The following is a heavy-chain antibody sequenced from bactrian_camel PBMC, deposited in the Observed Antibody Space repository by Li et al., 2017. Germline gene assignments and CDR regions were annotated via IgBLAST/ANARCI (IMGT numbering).Heavy chain of an antibody. J-gene: IGHJ6*01. CDR1: GYITSSYF. V-gene: IGHV3S28*01. CDR2: VIAGSGSP. Sequence: PGYITSSYFMGWFRQAPGKEREGVAVIAGSGSPGYADSVKGRFTISKDNAKNTLYLQMSSLKSEDTALYYCATRSLGGWWTTRSEIYFGYWGQGTQVTVS. CDR3: ATRSLGGWWTTRSEIYFGY. D-gene: IGHD3*01.